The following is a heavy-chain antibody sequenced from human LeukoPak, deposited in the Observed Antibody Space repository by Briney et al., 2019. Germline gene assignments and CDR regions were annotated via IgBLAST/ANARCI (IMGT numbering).Heavy chain of an antibody. V-gene: IGHV3-74*01. CDR3: ARAQWIYDGSSAPDY. Sequence: PGGSLRLSCAASGFTFSTYWMHWVRQGPGKGVVWVSRTNNDGSVTTYADSVKGRFTMSRDNEKNTLYLQMNSLRGEDTAVYYCARAQWIYDGSSAPDYWGQGTLVTVSS. D-gene: IGHD3-16*01. J-gene: IGHJ4*02. CDR1: GFTFSTYW. CDR2: TNNDGSVT.